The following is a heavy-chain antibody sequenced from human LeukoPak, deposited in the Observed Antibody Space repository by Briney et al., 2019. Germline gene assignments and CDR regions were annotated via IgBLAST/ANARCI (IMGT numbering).Heavy chain of an antibody. CDR3: ARVPMVRGIAIAEADY. V-gene: IGHV3-21*01. CDR2: ISTSSSYI. Sequence: GGSLRLSCAASGFTFSNYNMNWVRQAPGKGLEWVSSISTSSSYIYYADSVKGRFTISRDNAKNSLYLQMNSLRAEDTAVYYCARVPMVRGIAIAEADYWGQGTLVTVSS. CDR1: GFTFSNYN. D-gene: IGHD3-10*01. J-gene: IGHJ4*02.